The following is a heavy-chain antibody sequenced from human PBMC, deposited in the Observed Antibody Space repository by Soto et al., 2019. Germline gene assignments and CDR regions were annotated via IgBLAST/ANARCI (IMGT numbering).Heavy chain of an antibody. J-gene: IGHJ6*02. D-gene: IGHD6-25*01. CDR1: GGTFSSYA. Sequence: QVQLVQSGAEVKKPGSSVKVSCKASGGTFSSYAISWVRQAPGQGLEWMGGIIPIFGTANYAQKFQGRVTITADESTSTAYLELSSLRSEDTAVYYCARIGDGDKRLYYYYGMDVWGQGTTVTVSS. CDR2: IIPIFGTA. CDR3: ARIGDGDKRLYYYYGMDV. V-gene: IGHV1-69*12.